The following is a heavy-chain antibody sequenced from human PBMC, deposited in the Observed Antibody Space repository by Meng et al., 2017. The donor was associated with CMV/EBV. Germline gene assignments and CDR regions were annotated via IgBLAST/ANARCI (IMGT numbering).Heavy chain of an antibody. CDR3: ARVGQWLARAWYFDL. J-gene: IGHJ2*01. CDR1: GFTFSGYA. D-gene: IGHD6-19*01. CDR2: ISYDGSNK. V-gene: IGHV3-30-3*01. Sequence: SGFTFSGYAMHWVRQAPGKGLEWVAVISYDGSNKYYADSVKGRFTLSRDNSKNTLYLQMNSLRAEDTAVYYCARVGQWLARAWYFDLWGRGTLVTVSS.